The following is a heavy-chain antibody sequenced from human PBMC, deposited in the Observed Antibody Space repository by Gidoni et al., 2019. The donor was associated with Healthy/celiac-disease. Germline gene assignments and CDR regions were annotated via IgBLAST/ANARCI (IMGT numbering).Heavy chain of an antibody. CDR3: AKPPYDSSGYYFTNAFDI. CDR2: IYYSGST. V-gene: IGHV4-39*01. CDR1: GGSISRSSYY. J-gene: IGHJ3*02. D-gene: IGHD3-22*01. Sequence: QLQLQESGPGLVKPSETLSLTCTVSGGSISRSSYYWGWIRQPPGKGLEWIGSIYYSGSTYYNPSLKSRVTISVDTSKNQFSLKLSSVTAADTAVYYCAKPPYDSSGYYFTNAFDIWGQGTMVTVSS.